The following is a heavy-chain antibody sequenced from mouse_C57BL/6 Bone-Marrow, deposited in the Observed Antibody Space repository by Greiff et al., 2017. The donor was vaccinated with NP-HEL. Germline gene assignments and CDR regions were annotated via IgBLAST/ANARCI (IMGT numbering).Heavy chain of an antibody. CDR1: GFTFSDAW. Sequence: DVQLQESGGGLVQPGGSMKLSCAASGFTFSDAWMDWVRQSPEKGLEWVAEIRNKANNHATYYAESVKGRFTISRDDSKSSVYLQMNSLRAEDTGIYYCTKSDSSGPWFAYWGQGTLVTVSA. V-gene: IGHV6-6*01. CDR3: TKSDSSGPWFAY. D-gene: IGHD3-2*02. CDR2: IRNKANNHAT. J-gene: IGHJ3*01.